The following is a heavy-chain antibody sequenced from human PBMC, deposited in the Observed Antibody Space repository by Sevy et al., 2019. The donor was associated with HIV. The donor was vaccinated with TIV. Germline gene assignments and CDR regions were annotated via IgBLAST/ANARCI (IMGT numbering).Heavy chain of an antibody. CDR3: TAGVGASEFDY. CDR2: IKSKTEGATR. CDR1: GFTFSNAW. J-gene: IGHJ4*02. Sequence: GGSLRLSCAASGFTFSNAWMSWVRQAPGKGLEWVGRIKSKTEGATRDFAAPVKGRLLISRDDSRNTVYLHMNSLKTEDTAVYYCTAGVGASEFDYWGQGTLVTVSS. D-gene: IGHD1-26*01. V-gene: IGHV3-15*01.